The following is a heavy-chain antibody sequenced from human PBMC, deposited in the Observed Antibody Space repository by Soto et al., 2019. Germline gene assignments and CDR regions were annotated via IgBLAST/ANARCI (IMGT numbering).Heavy chain of an antibody. V-gene: IGHV3-30-3*01. CDR1: GFTFSSYA. J-gene: IGHJ2*01. D-gene: IGHD5-18*01. CDR2: ISYDGSNK. Sequence: QVQLVEXGGGXXXXGRSLRLSCAASGFTFSSYAMHWVRQAPGKGLEWVAVISYDGSNKYYADSVKGRFTISRDNSKNTLYLQMNSLRAEDTGVYYCARDPLWGTAMVLWYFDLWGRGTLVTVSS. CDR3: ARDPLWGTAMVLWYFDL.